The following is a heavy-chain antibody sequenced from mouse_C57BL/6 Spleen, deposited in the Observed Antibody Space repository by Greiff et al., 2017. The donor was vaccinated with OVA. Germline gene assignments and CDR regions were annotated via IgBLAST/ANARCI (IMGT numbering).Heavy chain of an antibody. V-gene: IGHV1-82*01. J-gene: IGHJ2*01. CDR2: IYPGDGDT. CDR1: AYAFSSSW. D-gene: IGHD1-1*01. Sequence: VQLVESGPELVKPGAPVKISCKASAYAFSSSWMIWVKQRPGKGLEWIGRIYPGDGDTNYNGKFKGKATLTTDKSSSTAYMQLSSLTSEDSAVYVCARYYYGSSPYYFDYWGQGTTLTVSS. CDR3: ARYYYGSSPYYFDY.